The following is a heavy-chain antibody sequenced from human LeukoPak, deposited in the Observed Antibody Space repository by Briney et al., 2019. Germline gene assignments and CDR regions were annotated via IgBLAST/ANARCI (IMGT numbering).Heavy chain of an antibody. J-gene: IGHJ4*02. CDR2: IWYDGSNK. D-gene: IGHD6-19*01. CDR1: GFTFSSYG. CDR3: AKLGTSSGWYSYFDY. V-gene: IGHV3-33*06. Sequence: GGSLRLSCAASGFTFSSYGMHWVRQAPGKGLEWVAVIWYDGSNKYYADSVKGRFTISRDNSKNTLYLQMNSLRAEDTAVYYCAKLGTSSGWYSYFDYWGQGTLVTVSS.